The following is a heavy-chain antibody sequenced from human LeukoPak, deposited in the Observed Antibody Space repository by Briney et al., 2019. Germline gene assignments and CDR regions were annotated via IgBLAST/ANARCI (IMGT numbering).Heavy chain of an antibody. D-gene: IGHD3-3*01. V-gene: IGHV3-21*01. CDR2: ISSSSSYI. Sequence: PGGSLRLSCAASGFTLSSYSMNWVRQAPGKGLEWVSSISSSSSYIYYADSVKGRFTISRDNAKNSLYLQMNSLRAEDTAVYYCARDGVDYYVCWGQGTLVTVSS. CDR1: GFTLSSYS. J-gene: IGHJ4*02. CDR3: ARDGVDYYVC.